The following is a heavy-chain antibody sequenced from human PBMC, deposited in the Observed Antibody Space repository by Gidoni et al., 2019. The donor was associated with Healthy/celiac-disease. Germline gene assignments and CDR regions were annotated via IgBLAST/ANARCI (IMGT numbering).Heavy chain of an antibody. V-gene: IGHV3-9*01. CDR2: ISWNSGSI. CDR1: GFTFDDYA. D-gene: IGHD3-22*01. CDR3: AKTTGADYYDSSGYQGYFDY. Sequence: EVQLVESGGGLVQPGRSLRLSCAASGFTFDDYAMHWVRQAPGKGLEWVSGISWNSGSIGYADSVKGRFTISRDNAKNSLYLQMNSLRAEDTALYYCAKTTGADYYDSSGYQGYFDYWGQGTLVTVSS. J-gene: IGHJ4*02.